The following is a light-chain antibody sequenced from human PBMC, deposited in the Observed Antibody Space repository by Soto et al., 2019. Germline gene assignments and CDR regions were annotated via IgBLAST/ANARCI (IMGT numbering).Light chain of an antibody. V-gene: IGKV1-8*01. Sequence: AIRMTQSPSSFSASTGDRVTITCRASQGISSYLAWYQQKPGKAPKLLIYAASTLQSGVPSRFSGSGSGTDFTLTISCLQSEDFATYYCQQYYCYPWTFGQGTKVELK. J-gene: IGKJ1*01. CDR1: QGISSY. CDR2: AAS. CDR3: QQYYCYPWT.